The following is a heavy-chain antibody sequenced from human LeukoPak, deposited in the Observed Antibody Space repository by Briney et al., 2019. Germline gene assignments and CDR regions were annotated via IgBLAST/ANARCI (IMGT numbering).Heavy chain of an antibody. CDR1: GYTFSSYD. V-gene: IGHV1-8*01. Sequence: GASVKVSCKTSGYTFSSYDINWVRQATGHGLEWMGWMNPNSGNTGYAQNFQGRVTMTRNPSISTAYMELSSLRSEDTAVYYCAREPLDGEGATIFDFWGQGTLVTVSS. CDR3: AREPLDGEGATIFDF. CDR2: MNPNSGNT. J-gene: IGHJ4*02. D-gene: IGHD1-26*01.